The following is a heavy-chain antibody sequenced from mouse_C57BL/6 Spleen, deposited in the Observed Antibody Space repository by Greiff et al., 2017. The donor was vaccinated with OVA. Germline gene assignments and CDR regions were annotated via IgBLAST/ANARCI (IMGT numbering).Heavy chain of an antibody. CDR2: ISYDGSN. CDR3: ARDDYDGGFAY. D-gene: IGHD2-4*01. J-gene: IGHJ3*01. Sequence: VQLKESGPGLVKPSQSLSLTCSVTGYSITSGYYWNWIRQFPGNKLEWMGYISYDGSNNYNPSLKNRISITRDTSKNQFFLKLNSVTTEDTATYYCARDDYDGGFAYWGQGTLVTVSA. V-gene: IGHV3-6*01. CDR1: GYSITSGYY.